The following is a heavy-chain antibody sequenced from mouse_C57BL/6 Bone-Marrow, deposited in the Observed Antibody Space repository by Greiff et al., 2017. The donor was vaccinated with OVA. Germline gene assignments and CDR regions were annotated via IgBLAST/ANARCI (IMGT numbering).Heavy chain of an antibody. Sequence: EVMLVESGGCLVQPGASLRLSCAASGFTFTDYYMSWVRQPPGKAPAWLALIRNKANGYTTEYTASVKGRFTISRDNSQNILYLQMNTLRAEDSATYYCVKGPWFAYWGQGTLVTVSA. J-gene: IGHJ3*01. CDR1: GFTFTDYY. V-gene: IGHV7-4*01. CDR3: VKGPWFAY. CDR2: IRNKANGYTT.